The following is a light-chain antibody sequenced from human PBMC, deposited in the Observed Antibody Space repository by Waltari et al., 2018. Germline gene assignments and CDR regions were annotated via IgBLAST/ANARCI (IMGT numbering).Light chain of an antibody. CDR1: DSDLGSYDV. CDR3: SSYTTSSAPGV. Sequence: QSALTQPASVSGSPGQSLTIPSPGTDSDLGSYDVVSLYQQHPGKAPHLIIYEVSNRPSGISNRFSASKSGNTASLTISGLQAEDEADYYCSSYTTSSAPGVFGTGTRVTVL. V-gene: IGLV2-14*01. CDR2: EVS. J-gene: IGLJ1*01.